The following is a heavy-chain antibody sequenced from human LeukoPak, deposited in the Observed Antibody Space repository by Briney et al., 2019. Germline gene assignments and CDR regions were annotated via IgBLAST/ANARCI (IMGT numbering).Heavy chain of an antibody. CDR3: AREFAGATLSGCDY. V-gene: IGHV3-30*04. CDR2: ISYDGSNK. CDR1: GFTFSSYA. D-gene: IGHD1-26*01. Sequence: GRSLRLSCAASGFTFSSYAMHWVRQAPGKGLEWVALISYDGSNKYYSDSVKGRFTISRDNSKNTLYLEMNSLRPEDTAVYYCAREFAGATLSGCDYWGQGTLVTVSS. J-gene: IGHJ4*02.